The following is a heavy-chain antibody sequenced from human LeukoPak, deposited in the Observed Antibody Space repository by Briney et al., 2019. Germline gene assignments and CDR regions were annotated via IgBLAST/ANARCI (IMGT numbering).Heavy chain of an antibody. D-gene: IGHD3-16*02. CDR2: IYYSGST. J-gene: IGHJ5*02. Sequence: SETLSLTCTVSGGSISSSSYYWRWIREPPGKGLEGIGSIYYSGSTYHTLSLKSRLTISVDPSKHQCSLTLSSVTAADTAVYYCASVTFGGVIVTDIDPWGQGTLVTVSS. CDR3: ASVTFGGVIVTDIDP. CDR1: GGSISSSSYY. V-gene: IGHV4-39*01.